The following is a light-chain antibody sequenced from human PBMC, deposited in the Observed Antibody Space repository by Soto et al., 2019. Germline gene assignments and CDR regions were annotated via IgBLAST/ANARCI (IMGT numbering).Light chain of an antibody. V-gene: IGKV3-11*01. CDR3: QQRRDWPLT. Sequence: PGARATLSCRASQSVSSYLAWYQHKPGQAPRLLIHDASNRATGISARFSGGGSGTDFTLTISSLEPEDFAVYYCQQRRDWPLTFGGGTKLEIK. CDR2: DAS. CDR1: QSVSSY. J-gene: IGKJ4*01.